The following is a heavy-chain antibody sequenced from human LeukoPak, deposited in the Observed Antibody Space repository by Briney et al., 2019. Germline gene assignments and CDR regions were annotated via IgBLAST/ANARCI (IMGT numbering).Heavy chain of an antibody. Sequence: SETLSLTCTVSGGPISSYYWSWIRQPPGKGLEWIGYIYYSGSTNYNPSLKSRVTISVDTSKNQFSLKLSSVTAADTAVYYCARRRYYYDSSGTIPFDYWGQGTLVTVSS. D-gene: IGHD3-22*01. CDR1: GGPISSYY. J-gene: IGHJ4*02. CDR3: ARRRYYYDSSGTIPFDY. V-gene: IGHV4-59*01. CDR2: IYYSGST.